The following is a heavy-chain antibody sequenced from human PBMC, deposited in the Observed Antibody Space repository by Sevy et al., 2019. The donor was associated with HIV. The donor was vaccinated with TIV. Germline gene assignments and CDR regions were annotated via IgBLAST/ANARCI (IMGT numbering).Heavy chain of an antibody. CDR1: GGSLSSGGYY. Sequence: SETLSLTCTVSGGSLSSGGYYWSWIRQPPGKGLEWIGYISYIRSTNYNPSLKSRVTISVDTSKNQLSLRLTSVTAADTAVYYCVRDRIAAAGGYFDNWGQGTLVTVSS. CDR3: VRDRIAAAGGYFDN. CDR2: ISYIRST. V-gene: IGHV4-61*08. J-gene: IGHJ4*02. D-gene: IGHD6-13*01.